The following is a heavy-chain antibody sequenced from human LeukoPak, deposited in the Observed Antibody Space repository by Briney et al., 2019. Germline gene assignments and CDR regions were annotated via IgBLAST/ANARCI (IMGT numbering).Heavy chain of an antibody. J-gene: IGHJ4*02. CDR1: GFTFTTYT. CDR3: ARGKIRYSYGRFDY. D-gene: IGHD5-18*01. CDR2: ISSSGATV. Sequence: SGGSLRLSCAASGFTFTTYTMNWVRQAPGKGLEWVSFISSSGATVYYADSVKGRFTISRDNAKNSLFLQMSSLRDEDTAVYYCARGKIRYSYGRFDYWGQGILVTVSS. V-gene: IGHV3-48*02.